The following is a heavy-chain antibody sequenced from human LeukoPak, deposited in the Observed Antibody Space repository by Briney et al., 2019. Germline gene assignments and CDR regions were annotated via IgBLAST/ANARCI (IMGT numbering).Heavy chain of an antibody. Sequence: PGGSLRLSCAASGFTFSSYSMNWVRQAPGKGLEWVSSISSSSSYIYYADSVKGRFTISRDNAKNSLYLQMNSLRAEDTAVYYCARPLNLYCSGGSCYSDYWGQGTLVTVSS. D-gene: IGHD2-15*01. V-gene: IGHV3-21*01. CDR3: ARPLNLYCSGGSCYSDY. CDR1: GFTFSSYS. J-gene: IGHJ4*02. CDR2: ISSSSSYI.